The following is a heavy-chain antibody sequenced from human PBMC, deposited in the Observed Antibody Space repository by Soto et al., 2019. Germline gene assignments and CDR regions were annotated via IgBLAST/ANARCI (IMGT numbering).Heavy chain of an antibody. CDR3: APTGTTGYYYGMDV. D-gene: IGHD1-1*01. CDR2: ISYDGSNK. J-gene: IGHJ6*02. CDR1: GFTFSSYG. Sequence: QVQLVESGGGVVQPGRSLRLSCAASGFTFSSYGMHWVRQAPGKGLEWVAVISYDGSNKYYADSVKGRFTISRDNSKNTLYLQMNSLRAEDTAVYYCAPTGTTGYYYGMDVWDQGTTVTVSS. V-gene: IGHV3-30*03.